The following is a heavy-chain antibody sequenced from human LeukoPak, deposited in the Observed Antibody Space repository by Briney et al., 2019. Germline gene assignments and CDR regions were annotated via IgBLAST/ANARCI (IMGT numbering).Heavy chain of an antibody. CDR3: VRDNPRCCGVVPANIDDY. V-gene: IGHV3-66*01. CDR2: IYSGGGT. D-gene: IGHD2-15*01. Sequence: GGSLRLSCAASGFTVSSNYMSWVRQAPGKGLEWVSVIYSGGGTHYADSVKGRFTISRDNSKNTLYLQMNSLRAEDTAVYYCVRDNPRCCGVVPANIDDYWGQGTLVTVSS. J-gene: IGHJ4*02. CDR1: GFTVSSNY.